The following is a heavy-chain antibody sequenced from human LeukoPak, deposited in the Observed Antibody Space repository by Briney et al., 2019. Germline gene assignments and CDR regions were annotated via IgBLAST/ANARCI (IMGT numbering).Heavy chain of an antibody. J-gene: IGHJ4*02. D-gene: IGHD1-26*01. CDR3: AKISSGCYEPTYYFDY. CDR1: GFTFSDSW. V-gene: IGHV3-74*01. Sequence: GGSLRLSCAASGFTFSDSWMHWVRQAAGRGLVWVSRINSAGDTTSYADSVKGRFTISRDNSKNTLYLQMNSLRAEDTAVYYCAKISSGCYEPTYYFDYWGQGTLVTVSS. CDR2: INSAGDTT.